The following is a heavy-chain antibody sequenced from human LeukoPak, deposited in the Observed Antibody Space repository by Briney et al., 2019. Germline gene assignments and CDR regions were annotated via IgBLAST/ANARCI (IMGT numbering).Heavy chain of an antibody. Sequence: PGGSLRLSCAASGFTFSSYSMNWVRQAPGKGLEWVSSISSSSSYIYYADSVKGRFTISRDNAKNSLYLQMNSLRAEDTAVYYCARGLVTNDAFDIWGQGTMVTVSS. CDR2: ISSSSSYI. CDR1: GFTFSSYS. V-gene: IGHV3-21*01. J-gene: IGHJ3*02. CDR3: ARGLVTNDAFDI.